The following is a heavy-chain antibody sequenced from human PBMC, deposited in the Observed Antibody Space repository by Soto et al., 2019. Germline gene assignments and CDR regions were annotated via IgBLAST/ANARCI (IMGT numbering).Heavy chain of an antibody. CDR3: ATLQLGREEVFDS. Sequence: EVQLVESGGGLVQPGGSLRLSCAASGFTFKTYSMNWVRQAPGKGLEWVSYISETSIAIYYRDSVKGRFTISRDNAKNTLYLHMNSLRDEDTAVYYCATLQLGREEVFDSWGQGTLVTVSS. CDR2: ISETSIAI. J-gene: IGHJ4*02. D-gene: IGHD1-1*01. V-gene: IGHV3-48*02. CDR1: GFTFKTYS.